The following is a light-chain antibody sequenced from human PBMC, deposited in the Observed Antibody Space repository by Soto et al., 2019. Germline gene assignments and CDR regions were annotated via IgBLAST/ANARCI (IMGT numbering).Light chain of an antibody. J-gene: IGKJ1*01. CDR2: AAS. V-gene: IGKV1-39*01. CDR1: QSIRNF. Sequence: DIQMTQSPSSLTASVGDRVTITCRASQSIRNFLNWYQQKPGEAPKLLIYAASNLKSGVPSRYTGSGSGTDFTLIISSLQPEDLATYYCQQSYSDTRAFGQGTTVEI. CDR3: QQSYSDTRA.